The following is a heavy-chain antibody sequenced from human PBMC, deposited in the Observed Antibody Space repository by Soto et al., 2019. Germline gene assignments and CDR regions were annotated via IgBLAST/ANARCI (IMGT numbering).Heavy chain of an antibody. CDR2: ISATGTYT. J-gene: IGHJ5*02. V-gene: IGHV3-21*01. D-gene: IGHD6-6*01. CDR3: TTEYNSRQDLNH. CDR1: GFTFSTCS. Sequence: EVQLVESGGGLVEPGGSLRLSCATSGFTFSTCSMNWVSQAPGKGLERVSSISATGTYTFYADSLKGRFTISRDNARNSLFLQMNSLRVEDTALYYCTTEYNSRQDLNHWGQGALVTVSS.